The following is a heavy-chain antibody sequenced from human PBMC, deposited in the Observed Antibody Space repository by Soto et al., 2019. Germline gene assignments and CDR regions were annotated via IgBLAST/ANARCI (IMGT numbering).Heavy chain of an antibody. CDR1: GYTFTGYY. D-gene: IGHD5-18*01. Sequence: ASVKVSCKASGYTFTGYYMHWVRQAPGQGLEWMGWINPNSGGTNYAQKFQGWVTMTTDTSISTAYMELSRLRSDDTAVYYCARDLRYVDTAMVTVGYYGMDVWGQGTTVTVSS. CDR2: INPNSGGT. V-gene: IGHV1-2*04. J-gene: IGHJ6*02. CDR3: ARDLRYVDTAMVTVGYYGMDV.